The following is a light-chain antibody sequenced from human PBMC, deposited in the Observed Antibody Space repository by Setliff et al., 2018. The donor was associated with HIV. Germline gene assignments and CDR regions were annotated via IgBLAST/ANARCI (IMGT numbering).Light chain of an antibody. CDR3: SSYAGADAFDV. Sequence: QSVLTQPPSVSGAPGQSVTISCTGNSSNIGGGYDVHWYQQFPRTAPKLIIFGNSNRPSGVPDRFSGSKSGNTASLTISGLQADDEADYYCSSYAGADAFDVFGTGTKVTVL. V-gene: IGLV1-40*01. CDR2: GNS. CDR1: SSNIGGGYD. J-gene: IGLJ1*01.